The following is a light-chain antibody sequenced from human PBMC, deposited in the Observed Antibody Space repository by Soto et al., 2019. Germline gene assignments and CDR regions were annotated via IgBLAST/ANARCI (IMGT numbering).Light chain of an antibody. CDR1: QRISSY. CDR3: QQRSNWPRT. Sequence: EMVLTQSPATLSFSPGERATLSFRASQRISSYLAWYQQKPGQAPRLLIYDASNRATGIPARFSGSGSGTDFTLTISSLEPEDFAVYYCQQRSNWPRTFGQGTKVEIK. V-gene: IGKV3-11*01. CDR2: DAS. J-gene: IGKJ1*01.